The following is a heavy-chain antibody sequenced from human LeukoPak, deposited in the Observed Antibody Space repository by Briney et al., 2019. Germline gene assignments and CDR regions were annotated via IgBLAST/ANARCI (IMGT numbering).Heavy chain of an antibody. CDR1: GFTFRRYG. D-gene: IGHD4-17*01. V-gene: IGHV3-48*04. J-gene: IGHJ5*02. CDR2: ITNNGRKT. CDR3: ARDMTTVTPNWFGP. Sequence: PGGSLRLSCAASGFTFRRYGMNWVRQSPGKGLEWVSYITNNGRKTYYADSMKGRFTISRDNAKNSLYLHMNSLRAEDTAMYYCARDMTTVTPNWFGPWGQGTLVTVSS.